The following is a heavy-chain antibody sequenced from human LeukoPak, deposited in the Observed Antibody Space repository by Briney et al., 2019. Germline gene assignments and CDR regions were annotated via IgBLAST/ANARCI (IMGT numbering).Heavy chain of an antibody. D-gene: IGHD3-10*01. Sequence: GESLKISCKGSGYSFTSYWIGWVRQMPGKGLEWMGIIYPGDSDTRYSPSLQGQVTISADKSISTAYLQWSSLKASDTAMYYCASTIVYYGSGSYYSYWGQGTLVTVSS. J-gene: IGHJ4*02. V-gene: IGHV5-51*01. CDR1: GYSFTSYW. CDR2: IYPGDSDT. CDR3: ASTIVYYGSGSYYSY.